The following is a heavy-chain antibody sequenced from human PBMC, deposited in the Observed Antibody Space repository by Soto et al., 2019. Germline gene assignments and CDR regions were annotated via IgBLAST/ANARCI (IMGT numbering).Heavy chain of an antibody. V-gene: IGHV1-24*01. J-gene: IGHJ5*02. CDR1: GYTLTELS. Sequence: GASVKVSCKVSGYTLTELSMHWVRQAPGKGLEWMGYFDPEDGETTYAQKFQGRVTMTKDTSTDTAYMELSSLRSEDTAVYYCARGYDSSGYSSYWFDPWGQGTLVTVSS. D-gene: IGHD3-22*01. CDR3: ARGYDSSGYSSYWFDP. CDR2: FDPEDGET.